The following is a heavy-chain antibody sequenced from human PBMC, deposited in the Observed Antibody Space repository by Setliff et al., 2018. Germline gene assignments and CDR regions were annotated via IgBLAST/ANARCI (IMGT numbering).Heavy chain of an antibody. CDR3: ARGVGWWDL. CDR1: GGSISSYY. D-gene: IGHD1-26*01. Sequence: SETLSLTCTVSGGSISSYYWSWIRQPPGKGLEWIGYIHISGSTNYNPSLKSRVTISVDTSKNQFSLKLSSVTAADTAVYYCARGVGWWDLWGQGTLVTVSS. CDR2: IHISGST. V-gene: IGHV4-4*08. J-gene: IGHJ5*02.